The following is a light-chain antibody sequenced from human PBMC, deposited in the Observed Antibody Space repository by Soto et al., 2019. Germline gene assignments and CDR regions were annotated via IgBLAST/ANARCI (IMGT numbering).Light chain of an antibody. CDR3: SSYAGSNNLV. V-gene: IGLV2-8*01. Sequence: QSALTQPPSAPGSPGHPVPFSCTGTRRAVGGYNCVSWYQQHPGKAPKLMIYEVTKRPSGVPDRFSGSKSGNTASLTVSGLQAEDEADYYCSSYAGSNNLVFGGGTKLTVL. CDR2: EVT. J-gene: IGLJ2*01. CDR1: RRAVGGYNC.